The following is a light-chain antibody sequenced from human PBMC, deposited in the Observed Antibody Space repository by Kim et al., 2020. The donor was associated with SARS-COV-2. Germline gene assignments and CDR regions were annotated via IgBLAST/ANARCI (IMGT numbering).Light chain of an antibody. CDR1: SLRSYY. CDR2: GKN. CDR3: NSRDSSGNHLVV. Sequence: LGQTVRITCQGDSLRSYYASWYQQKPGQAHVLVMYGKNNRPSGIPDRFSGSSSGNTASLTITGAQAEDEADYYCNSRDSSGNHLVVFGGGTQLTVL. V-gene: IGLV3-19*01. J-gene: IGLJ2*01.